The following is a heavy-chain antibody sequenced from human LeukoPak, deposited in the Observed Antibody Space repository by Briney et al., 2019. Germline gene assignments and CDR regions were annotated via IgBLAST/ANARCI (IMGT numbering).Heavy chain of an antibody. CDR3: ARGRDSSSWYRWYYFDY. D-gene: IGHD6-13*01. Sequence: PGGSLRLSCAASGFTFSDYCMSWIRQAPGKGLEWVSYISSSGSTIYYADSVKGRFTISRDNAKNSLYLQMNSLRAEDTAVYYCARGRDSSSWYRWYYFDYWGQGTLVTVSS. V-gene: IGHV3-11*04. CDR2: ISSSGSTI. CDR1: GFTFSDYC. J-gene: IGHJ4*02.